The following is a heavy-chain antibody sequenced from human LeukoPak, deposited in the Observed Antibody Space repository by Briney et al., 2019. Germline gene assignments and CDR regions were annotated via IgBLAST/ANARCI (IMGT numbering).Heavy chain of an antibody. J-gene: IGHJ4*02. CDR3: ARAVSGSSPSDY. D-gene: IGHD3-16*01. CDR2: VYSGGST. V-gene: IGHV3-53*01. CDR1: GFTVSSNY. Sequence: TGGSLRLSCAASGFTVSSNYMSWVRQAPGEGLEWVSVVYSGGSTYYADSVKGRFTISRDNSKNTLYLQMNSLRAEDTAVYYCARAVSGSSPSDYWGQGTLVTVSS.